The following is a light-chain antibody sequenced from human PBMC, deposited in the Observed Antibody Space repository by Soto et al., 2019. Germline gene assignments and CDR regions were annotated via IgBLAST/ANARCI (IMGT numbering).Light chain of an antibody. J-gene: IGKJ1*01. CDR3: QQYNSYSWT. CDR1: QSLSSW. V-gene: IGKV1-5*03. CDR2: KAS. Sequence: DIQMTQSPSTLSASVGDRVTITCRASQSLSSWLAWYQQKTGKAPKLQIYKASSLETGVPSRFSGSGSGTEFTLTISSLQPDDVATYYCQQYNSYSWTFGQGTKVEIK.